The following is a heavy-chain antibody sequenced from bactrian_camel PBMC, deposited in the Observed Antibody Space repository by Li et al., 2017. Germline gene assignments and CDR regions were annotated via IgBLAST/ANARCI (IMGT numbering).Heavy chain of an antibody. CDR3: AALEESDGEHSVDFWEAHLASAY. J-gene: IGHJ4*01. CDR2: IDSDGSI. Sequence: VQLVESGGGSVQAGGALTLSCVVSVRPISSPFCMGWFRQSPGKERKGVAAIDSDGSITYADSVEGRFTVSHDNAKNTLYPQMNSLKPGDTAIYYCAALEESDGEHSVDFWEAHLASAYWGQGTQVTVS. D-gene: IGHD1*01. V-gene: IGHV3S53*01. CDR1: VRPISSPFC.